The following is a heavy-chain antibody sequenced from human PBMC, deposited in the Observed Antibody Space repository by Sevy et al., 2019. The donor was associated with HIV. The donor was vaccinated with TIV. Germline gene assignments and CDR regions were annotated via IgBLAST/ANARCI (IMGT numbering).Heavy chain of an antibody. J-gene: IGHJ4*02. V-gene: IGHV3-53*01. CDR1: GLIVSSNF. CDR2: LYHGGST. Sequence: GGSLRLSCAASGLIVSSNFMSWVRQAPGKGLEWVEVLYHGGSTYYADSVKGRFTISRDDSKNTLYLQMNSLRAEDTAVYFCARGKHISDYYGSFDYWGQGTLVTVSS. D-gene: IGHD3-3*01. CDR3: ARGKHISDYYGSFDY.